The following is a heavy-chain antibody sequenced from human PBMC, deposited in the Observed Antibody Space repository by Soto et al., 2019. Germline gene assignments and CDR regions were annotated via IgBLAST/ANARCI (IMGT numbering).Heavy chain of an antibody. D-gene: IGHD3-16*01. CDR1: GATFSSYA. J-gene: IGHJ4*02. V-gene: IGHV1-69*06. CDR2: IIPFFGTP. Sequence: QVLLVQSGAEVKKPGSSVKVSCKLSGATFSSYAMSWVRQAPGQGLEWIGGIIPFFGTPNYAQKFQGRVTITADTSTATSYMELSSLRSDDTAVYYCARLHVPMTYGGGVFDSWGQGTLVTVSS. CDR3: ARLHVPMTYGGGVFDS.